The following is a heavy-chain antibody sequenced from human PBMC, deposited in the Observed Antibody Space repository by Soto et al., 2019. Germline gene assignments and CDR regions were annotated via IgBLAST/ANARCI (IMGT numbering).Heavy chain of an antibody. V-gene: IGHV1-8*01. CDR1: GYTFTSYD. J-gene: IGHJ6*02. Sequence: QVQLVQSGAEVKKPGASVKVSCKASGYTFTSYDINWVRQATGQGLEWMGWMNPNSGNTGYAQKFRGRVTMTRNTSLRTAYMALSSLRSEDAAVYYCARERTGTTSMDVWGQGTTVTVSS. D-gene: IGHD1-1*01. CDR2: MNPNSGNT. CDR3: ARERTGTTSMDV.